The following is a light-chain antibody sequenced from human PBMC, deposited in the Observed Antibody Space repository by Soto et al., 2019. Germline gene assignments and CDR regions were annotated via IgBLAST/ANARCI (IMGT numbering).Light chain of an antibody. J-gene: IGKJ5*01. Sequence: DIVMTQSPLSLVVAAGEPASISWRSSHSLLHITGETFLFWYLQKPGQSPQLLIYEVSTRVSGVPDRFSGSGSGTDFTLEISRVETDDVGIYYCMQSTQLPPTFGQGTRLEIK. CDR3: MQSTQLPPT. V-gene: IGKV2D-29*02. CDR1: HSLLHITGETF. CDR2: EVS.